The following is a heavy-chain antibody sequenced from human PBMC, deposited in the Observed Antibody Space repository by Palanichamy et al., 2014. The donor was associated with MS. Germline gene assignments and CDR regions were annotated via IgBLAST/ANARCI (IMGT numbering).Heavy chain of an antibody. J-gene: IGHJ4*02. D-gene: IGHD4/OR15-4a*01. CDR2: ITTASGDT. V-gene: IGHV1-3*04. CDR1: GYTFTTYA. CDR3: AALDYGDY. Sequence: QVQLVQSGAEVKKPGASVRVSCKTSGYTFTTYAIHWVRQAPGQRPEWMGWITTASGDTTYVQKFRDRVTFTSDTSASTAYLELTSLRFEDTAVYFCAALDYGDYWGQGTLVTVSS.